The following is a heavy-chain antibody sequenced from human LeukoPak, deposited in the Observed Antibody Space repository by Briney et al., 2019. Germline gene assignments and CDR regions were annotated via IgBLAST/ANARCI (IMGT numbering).Heavy chain of an antibody. J-gene: IGHJ6*03. CDR3: ARAWYSSSWSLYYYYYMDV. D-gene: IGHD6-13*01. CDR1: GDSVSSNSAA. Sequence: SQTLSLTCAISGDSVSSNSAAWNWIRQSPSRGLEWLGRTYYRSKWYNDYAVSVKSRITINPDTSKNQFSLQLNSVTPEDTAVYYCARAWYSSSWSLYYYYYMDVWGKGTTVTVSS. V-gene: IGHV6-1*01. CDR2: TYYRSKWYN.